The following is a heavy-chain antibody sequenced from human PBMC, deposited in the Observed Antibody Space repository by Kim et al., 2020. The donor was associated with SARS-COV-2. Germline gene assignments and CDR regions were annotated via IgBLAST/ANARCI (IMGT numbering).Heavy chain of an antibody. CDR3: ANQAPYSGRNSYFDY. Sequence: GGSLRLSCAASGFTFSSYGMHWVRQAPGKGLEWVAVISYDGSNKYYADSMKGRFTISRDNSKNTLYLQMNSLRAEDTAVYYCANQAPYSGRNSYFDYWGQGTLVTVSS. CDR1: GFTFSSYG. CDR2: ISYDGSNK. J-gene: IGHJ4*02. D-gene: IGHD1-26*01. V-gene: IGHV3-30*18.